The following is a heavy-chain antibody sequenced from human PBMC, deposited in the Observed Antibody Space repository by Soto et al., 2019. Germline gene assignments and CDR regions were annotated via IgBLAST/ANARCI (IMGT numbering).Heavy chain of an antibody. Sequence: QEQLVESGGGVVQPGRSERLSCAASGFPFSSYGMHWVREAPGKGLEWVAVISYDGSNKYYADSVKGRFTISRDNSASTLYLQMNSLRPEDTALYYCVGGQYYFDYRGQGTLVTVS. CDR3: VGGQYYFDY. V-gene: IGHV3-30*03. D-gene: IGHD3-10*01. CDR2: ISYDGSNK. J-gene: IGHJ4*02. CDR1: GFPFSSYG.